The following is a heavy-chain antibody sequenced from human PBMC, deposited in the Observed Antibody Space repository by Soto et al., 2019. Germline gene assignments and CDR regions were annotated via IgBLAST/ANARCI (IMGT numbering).Heavy chain of an antibody. CDR1: GYTFTGYY. CDR3: AREITIFGVAKCYIDY. CDR2: INPNSGGT. Sequence: GASVKVSSKASGYTFTGYYMHWVRQAPGQGLEWMGWINPNSGGTNYAQKFQGWVTMTRDTSISTAYMELSRLRSDDTAVYYCAREITIFGVAKCYIDYWGQGTLVTVSS. J-gene: IGHJ4*02. V-gene: IGHV1-2*04. D-gene: IGHD3-3*01.